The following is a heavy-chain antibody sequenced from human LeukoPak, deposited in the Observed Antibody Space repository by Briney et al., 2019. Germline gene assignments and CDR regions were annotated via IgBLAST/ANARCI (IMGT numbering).Heavy chain of an antibody. CDR2: ISSSSSYI. CDR1: GFTFSSSW. J-gene: IGHJ4*02. CDR3: ARHPTYDLWSGPRNHFAY. V-gene: IGHV3-21*01. D-gene: IGHD3-3*01. Sequence: PGGSLRLSCAASGFTFSSSWMSWVRQAPGQGLEWVSSISSSSSYIYYADSVKGRFTISRDNAKNTLYLQMNSLRAEDTAVYYCARHPTYDLWSGPRNHFAYWGQGTLVTVSS.